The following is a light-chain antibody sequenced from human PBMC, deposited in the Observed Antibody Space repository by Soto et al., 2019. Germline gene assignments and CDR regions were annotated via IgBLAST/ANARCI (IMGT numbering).Light chain of an antibody. CDR2: GAS. CDR3: QQYNNWARS. CDR1: QSVSSN. J-gene: IGKJ2*03. V-gene: IGKV3-15*01. Sequence: EIVMTQSPATLSVSPGERATVSCRASQSVSSNLAWYQQKPGQAPRLLIYGASTRATGIPARFSGSGSGTEFTLTLGRLRSVDFAVYYCQQYNNWARSFGQGTKLVSK.